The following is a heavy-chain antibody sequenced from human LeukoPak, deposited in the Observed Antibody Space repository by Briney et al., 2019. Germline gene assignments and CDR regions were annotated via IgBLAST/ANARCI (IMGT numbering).Heavy chain of an antibody. J-gene: IGHJ5*02. D-gene: IGHD5-24*01. V-gene: IGHV3-48*03. Sequence: GGSLRLSCAASGFTFSSYAMSWVRQAPGKGLEWLSYISSSGATIHYADSVKGRFTISRDNARNSLYLQMNSLRAEDTAVYYCARLQQRLMATIDQWGQGTLVTVSS. CDR2: ISSSGATI. CDR1: GFTFSSYA. CDR3: ARLQQRLMATIDQ.